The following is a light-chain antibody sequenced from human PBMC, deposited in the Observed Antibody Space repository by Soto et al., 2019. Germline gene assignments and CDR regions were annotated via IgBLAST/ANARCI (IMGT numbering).Light chain of an antibody. Sequence: EIVLIQSPATLSLSPGERATLSCRASQSVSSYLAWYQQKPGQAPRLLIYDASNRATGIPARFSGSGSGTDFTLTISSLEPEDFAVYYCQQRSNWPRFTFGPGTKVDIK. J-gene: IGKJ3*01. CDR3: QQRSNWPRFT. CDR2: DAS. CDR1: QSVSSY. V-gene: IGKV3-11*01.